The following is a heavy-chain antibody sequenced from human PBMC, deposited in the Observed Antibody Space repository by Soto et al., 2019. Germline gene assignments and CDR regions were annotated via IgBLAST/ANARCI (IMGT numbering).Heavy chain of an antibody. Sequence: EVQLVESGGGLVQPGGSLRLSCVASGFTFTDHWMTWVRQAPGRRLEWVANIKPDGSEENYVDSVRGRFTISRDNAKNSLSLQMNTVGAEATAVYYCARIRGGGGYDSWGQGTVVTVSS. V-gene: IGHV3-7*05. CDR2: IKPDGSEE. D-gene: IGHD3-16*01. J-gene: IGHJ3*02. CDR1: GFTFTDHW. CDR3: ARIRGGGGYDS.